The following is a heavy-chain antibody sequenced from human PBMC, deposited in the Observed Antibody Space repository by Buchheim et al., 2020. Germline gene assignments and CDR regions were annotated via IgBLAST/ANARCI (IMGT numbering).Heavy chain of an antibody. J-gene: IGHJ6*02. D-gene: IGHD6-19*01. CDR1: GASINSGGYY. V-gene: IGHV4-39*07. Sequence: HLQGSGPGLVRPSETLSLTCTVSGASINSGGYYWDWVRQPPGKGREWVGHIYSGGSTYFNPSLKSRATNSFDAANKQYSLMLTSVTAADTGTYYCARGSYQTGWRGFSYYSMDVWGQGT. CDR3: ARGSYQTGWRGFSYYSMDV. CDR2: IYSGGST.